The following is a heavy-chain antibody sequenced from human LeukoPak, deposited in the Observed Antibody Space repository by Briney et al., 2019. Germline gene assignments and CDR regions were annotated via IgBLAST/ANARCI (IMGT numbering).Heavy chain of an antibody. J-gene: IGHJ6*02. Sequence: SETLSLTCTVSGGSISSYYWSWIRQPPGKGLEWIGYIYYSGSTNYNPSLKSRVTISVDTSKNQFSMKLSSVTAADTAVYYCARVGGTNYYYYGMDVWGQGTTVTVSS. V-gene: IGHV4-59*01. CDR2: IYYSGST. CDR3: ARVGGTNYYYYGMDV. D-gene: IGHD4-23*01. CDR1: GGSISSYY.